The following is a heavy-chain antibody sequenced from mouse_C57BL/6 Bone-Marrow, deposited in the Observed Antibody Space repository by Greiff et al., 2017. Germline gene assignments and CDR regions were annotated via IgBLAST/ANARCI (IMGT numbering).Heavy chain of an antibody. V-gene: IGHV1-55*01. J-gene: IGHJ4*01. D-gene: IGHD1-1*01. CDR1: GYTFTSYW. CDR3: TTSAMDY. CDR2: IYPGSGST. Sequence: QVQLQQPGAELVKPGASVKMSCKASGYTFTSYWITWVKQRPGQGLEWIGDIYPGSGSTNYNEKFKSKATLTVDKSSSTAYMQLSSLTSEDTAVYYYTTSAMDYWGQGTSVTVSS.